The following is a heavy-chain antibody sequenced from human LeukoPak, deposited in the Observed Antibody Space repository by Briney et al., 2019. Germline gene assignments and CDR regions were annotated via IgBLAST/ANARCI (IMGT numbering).Heavy chain of an antibody. D-gene: IGHD1-26*01. CDR3: ARGEYEDLVDN. CDR2: LYYSGNT. CDR1: GGSISDYY. Sequence: TSETLSLTCTVSGGSISDYYWSWIRQSPVRGLEWIGYLYYSGNTNDNPSLKSRLTISRDMAKNQFSLKLSSVTSADTAVYYCARGEYEDLVDNWGQGTLVTVSS. J-gene: IGHJ4*02. V-gene: IGHV4-59*01.